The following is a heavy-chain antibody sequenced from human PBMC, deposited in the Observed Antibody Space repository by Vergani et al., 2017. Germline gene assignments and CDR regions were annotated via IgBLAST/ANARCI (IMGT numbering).Heavy chain of an antibody. CDR3: AGVGSTTTVXTPGGNYYYYGMDV. D-gene: IGHD4-23*01. CDR1: GGSVSSGSYY. Sequence: QVQLQESGPGLVKPSETLSLTCTVSGGSVSSGSYYWSWIRQPPGKGLEWIGYIYYSGSTNYNPSLKSRVTISVDTSKNQFSLKLSSVTAADTAVYYWAGVGSTTTVXTPGGNYYYYGMDVWGQGTTVTVSS. J-gene: IGHJ6*02. V-gene: IGHV4-61*01. CDR2: IYYSGST.